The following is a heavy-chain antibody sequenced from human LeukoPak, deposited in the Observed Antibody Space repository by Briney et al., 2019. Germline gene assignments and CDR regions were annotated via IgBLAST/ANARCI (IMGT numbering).Heavy chain of an antibody. CDR1: GGSISSGGYY. Sequence: SETLSLTCTVSGGSISSGGYYWSWIRQHPGKGLEWIGYIYYSGSTYYNPSLKSRVTMSLDTSKNQLSLKLNSVTAADTAVYYCASTVTTRYYFDYWGQGTLVTVSS. CDR2: IYYSGST. CDR3: ASTVTTRYYFDY. D-gene: IGHD4-17*01. V-gene: IGHV4-31*03. J-gene: IGHJ4*02.